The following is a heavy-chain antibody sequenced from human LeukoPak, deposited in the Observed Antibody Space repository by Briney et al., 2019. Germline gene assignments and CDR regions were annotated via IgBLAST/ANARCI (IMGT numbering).Heavy chain of an antibody. CDR2: ISGSGGST. V-gene: IGHV3-23*01. J-gene: IGHJ4*02. D-gene: IGHD5-18*01. CDR3: AKDPGYSYGYMFYFDY. CDR1: GFTFSSYG. Sequence: GGSLRLSCAASGFTFSSYGMHWVRQAPGKGLEWVSAISGSGGSTYYADSVKGRFTISRDNSKNTLYLQMNSLRAEDTAVYYCAKDPGYSYGYMFYFDYWGQGTLVTVSS.